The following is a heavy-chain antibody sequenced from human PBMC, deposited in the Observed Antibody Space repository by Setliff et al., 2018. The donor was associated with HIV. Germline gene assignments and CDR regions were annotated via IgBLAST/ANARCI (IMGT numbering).Heavy chain of an antibody. CDR1: GGSISSHY. D-gene: IGHD2-15*01. J-gene: IGHJ6*02. CDR3: AREGLLVTSVGGAYWYHGMDV. V-gene: IGHV4-59*11. Sequence: SETLSLTCTVSGGSISSHYWSWIRQPPGKGLEWIGSIYQGGTTYYNPALKSRVTISVDTSKNQFSLRLTGLRSEDTAVYYCAREGLLVTSVGGAYWYHGMDVWGQGTTVTVSS. CDR2: IYQGGTT.